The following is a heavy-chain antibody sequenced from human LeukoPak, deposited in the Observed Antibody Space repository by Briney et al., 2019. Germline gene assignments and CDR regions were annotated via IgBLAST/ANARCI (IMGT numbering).Heavy chain of an antibody. V-gene: IGHV3-30*19. Sequence: GGSLRLSCAASGFTFSNYGMHWVRQPPGNGLEWVSVISNDGTNTYQADSVKGRFTISRDNFKNTLYLQINSLRTEDTAIYYCARGLWPDAFDIWGQGTMVTVSS. J-gene: IGHJ3*02. CDR1: GFTFSNYG. CDR3: ARGLWPDAFDI. CDR2: ISNDGTNT.